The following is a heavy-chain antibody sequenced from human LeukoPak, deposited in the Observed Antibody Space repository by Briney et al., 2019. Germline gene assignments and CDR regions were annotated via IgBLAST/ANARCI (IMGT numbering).Heavy chain of an antibody. CDR1: GFTFSSYS. D-gene: IGHD3-22*01. V-gene: IGHV3-21*01. CDR3: ARDVDYYDSSGYYDLFDY. J-gene: IGHJ4*02. Sequence: GGSLRLSCAASGFTFSSYSMNWVRQAPGKGLEWVSSISSSSSYIYYVDSVKGRFTISRGNAKNSLYLQMNSLRAEDTAVYYCARDVDYYDSSGYYDLFDYWGQGTLVTVSS. CDR2: ISSSSSYI.